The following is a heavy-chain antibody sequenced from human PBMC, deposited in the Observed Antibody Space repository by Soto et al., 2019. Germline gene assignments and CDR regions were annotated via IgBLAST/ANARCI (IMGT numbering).Heavy chain of an antibody. CDR3: ASDRFGSYSSGWYGMDV. J-gene: IGHJ6*02. D-gene: IGHD6-19*01. Sequence: QVQLVQSGAEVKKPGASVKVSCKASGYTFTSYAMHWVRQAPGQRLEWMGWINAGNGNTKYSQKFQGRVTITRDTSASTAYMELSSLRSEDTAVYYCASDRFGSYSSGWYGMDVWGQGTTVTVSS. CDR1: GYTFTSYA. V-gene: IGHV1-3*01. CDR2: INAGNGNT.